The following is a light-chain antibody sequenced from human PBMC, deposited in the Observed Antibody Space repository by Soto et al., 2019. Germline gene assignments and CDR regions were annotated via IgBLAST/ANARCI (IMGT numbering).Light chain of an antibody. CDR2: SSS. CDR1: QNIGDY. Sequence: DIEMTQSPSSLSASAGDKVTITCRASQNIGDYLSWYQQRPGKAPKLLIYSSSILHSAASSRFSGGGSGTDFTLTISGPQPDDFATYYCRQTFSTQISFGGGTTVDIK. J-gene: IGKJ4*02. V-gene: IGKV1-39*01. CDR3: RQTFSTQIS.